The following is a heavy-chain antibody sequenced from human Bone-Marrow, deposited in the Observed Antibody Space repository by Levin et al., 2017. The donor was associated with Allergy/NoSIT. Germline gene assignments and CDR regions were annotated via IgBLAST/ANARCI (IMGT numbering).Heavy chain of an antibody. D-gene: IGHD3-10*01. CDR1: GFSVSIND. CDR2: IQSGGNT. V-gene: IGHV3-53*01. Sequence: GGSLRLSCEASGFSVSINDMTWVRQTPGKGLEWVSSIQSGGNTDYADSVRGRFSISRDKANNTLYLQMNSLRVEDTAVYYCARAVGGFGEIFQSNRLEPWGQGTLVTVSS. CDR3: ARAVGGFGEIFQSNRLEP. J-gene: IGHJ5*02.